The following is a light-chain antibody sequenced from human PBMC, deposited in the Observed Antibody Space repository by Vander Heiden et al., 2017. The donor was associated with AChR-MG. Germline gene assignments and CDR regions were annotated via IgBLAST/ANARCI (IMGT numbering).Light chain of an antibody. J-gene: IGLJ2*01. Sequence: QSALTQPRSVARSPGQSVNIPCHGTRSDVGGYNYVSWYQQHPGKAPKLMIYEVSKRPSGVPDRFSGPKSGNTASLTISGLQAEDEADYYCCAYAGSYPVVFGGGTKLTVI. V-gene: IGLV2-11*01. CDR3: CAYAGSYPVV. CDR1: RSDVGGYNY. CDR2: EVS.